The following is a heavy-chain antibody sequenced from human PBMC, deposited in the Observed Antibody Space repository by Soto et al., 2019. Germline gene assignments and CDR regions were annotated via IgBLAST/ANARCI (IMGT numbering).Heavy chain of an antibody. V-gene: IGHV3-30*02. CDR1: GVIFSNNG. CDR2: MSYDGSDT. J-gene: IGHJ4*02. Sequence: GGSLRLSCVGSGVIFSNNGMHWVRQTPGKGLEWVAFMSYDGSDTFYADPVKGRFTISRDNSKNTLFLHMSNLRAEDTAMYYCTIVRVADSALDHWDRGTLVTVSS. CDR3: TIVRVADSALDH. D-gene: IGHD3-10*02.